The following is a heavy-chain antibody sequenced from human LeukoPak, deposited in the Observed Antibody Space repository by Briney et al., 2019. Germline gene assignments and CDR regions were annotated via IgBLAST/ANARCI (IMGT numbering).Heavy chain of an antibody. J-gene: IGHJ5*02. V-gene: IGHV3-9*01. D-gene: IGHD3-16*01. Sequence: PGRSLRLSCAASGFTFDDYAMHWVRQAPGKGLEWVSGISWNSGSIGYADSVKGRFTISRDNAKNSLYLQMNSLRAEDTALYYCAKVGGDDPWGQGTLVTVSP. CDR2: ISWNSGSI. CDR3: AKVGGDDP. CDR1: GFTFDDYA.